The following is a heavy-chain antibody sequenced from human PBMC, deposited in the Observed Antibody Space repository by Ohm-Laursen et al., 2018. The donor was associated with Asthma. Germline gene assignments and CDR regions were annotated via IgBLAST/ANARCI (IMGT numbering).Heavy chain of an antibody. CDR2: INTNTGNP. Sequence: ASVKVSCKASGYTFTSYVMNWVRQAPGQGLEWMGWINTNTGNPTYAQGFTGRFVFSLDTSVSTAYLQISSLKAEDTAVYYCARDGRLVPNYYYGMDVWGQGTTVTVSS. D-gene: IGHD6-19*01. CDR3: ARDGRLVPNYYYGMDV. CDR1: GYTFTSYV. V-gene: IGHV7-4-1*02. J-gene: IGHJ6*02.